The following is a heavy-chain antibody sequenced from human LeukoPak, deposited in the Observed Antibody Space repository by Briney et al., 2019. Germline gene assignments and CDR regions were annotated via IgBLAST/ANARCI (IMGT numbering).Heavy chain of an antibody. CDR1: GYTLTELS. CDR2: FDPEDGET. Sequence: GASVKVSCKVSGYTLTELSMHWVRQAPGKGLEWMGGFDPEDGETIYAQKFQGRVTMTTDTSTSTAYMELRSLRSDDTAVYYCARTCSSTSCYSDYWGQGTLVTVSS. J-gene: IGHJ4*02. D-gene: IGHD2-2*01. V-gene: IGHV1-24*01. CDR3: ARTCSSTSCYSDY.